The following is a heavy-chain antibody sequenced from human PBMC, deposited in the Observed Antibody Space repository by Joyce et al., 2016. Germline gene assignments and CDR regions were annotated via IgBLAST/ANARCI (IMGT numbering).Heavy chain of an antibody. J-gene: IGHJ4*02. D-gene: IGHD2/OR15-2a*01. Sequence: VQLQESGPGLVKPSETLSPTCDVSGDSISSGYFYGWVRQAPGKGLEWIANIYHNGKTYDNASLKSRVTISVDTSKNQLSLKLSSVTAADTAVYYGARDPQNFGFWGQGTLVIVSS. CDR3: ARDPQNFGF. CDR2: IYHNGKT. V-gene: IGHV4-38-2*02. CDR1: GDSISSGYF.